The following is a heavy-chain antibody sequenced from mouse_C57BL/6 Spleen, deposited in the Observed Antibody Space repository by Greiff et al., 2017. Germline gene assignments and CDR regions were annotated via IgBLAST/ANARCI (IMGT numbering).Heavy chain of an antibody. Sequence: QVQLKESGPELVKPGASVKLSCKASGYTFTSYDINWVKQRPGQGLEWIGWIYPRDGSTKYNEKFKGKATLTVDTSSSTAYMGLHSLTSEDSAVYFCARRDYGSSYAMDYWGQGTSVTVSS. D-gene: IGHD1-1*01. V-gene: IGHV1-85*01. J-gene: IGHJ4*01. CDR3: ARRDYGSSYAMDY. CDR2: IYPRDGST. CDR1: GYTFTSYD.